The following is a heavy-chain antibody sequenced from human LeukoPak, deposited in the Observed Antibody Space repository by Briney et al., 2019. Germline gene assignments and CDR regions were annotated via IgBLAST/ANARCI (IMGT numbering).Heavy chain of an antibody. CDR1: GFTFSSYA. J-gene: IGHJ4*02. V-gene: IGHV3-64*01. CDR2: ISSSGGST. D-gene: IGHD1-26*01. CDR3: ARDARSGSGSYYLWFDY. Sequence: GGSLRLSCAASGFTFSSYAMHWVRQAPGKGLEYVSAISSSGGSTYYANSVKGRFTISRDNSKNTLYLQMGSLRAEDMAVYYCARDARSGSGSYYLWFDYWGQGTLVTVSS.